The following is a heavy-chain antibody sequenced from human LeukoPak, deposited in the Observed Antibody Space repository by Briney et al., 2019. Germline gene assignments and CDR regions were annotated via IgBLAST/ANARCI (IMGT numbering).Heavy chain of an antibody. Sequence: GESLKISCKGSGYSFTSYWIGWVRQMPGKGLEWMGIIYSGDSDTRYSPSFQGQVTISADKSISTAYLQWSSLKASDTAMYYCARHPNYYGSGSYYNEGWFDPWGQGTLVTVSS. J-gene: IGHJ5*02. D-gene: IGHD3-10*01. CDR3: ARHPNYYGSGSYYNEGWFDP. CDR1: GYSFTSYW. CDR2: IYSGDSDT. V-gene: IGHV5-51*01.